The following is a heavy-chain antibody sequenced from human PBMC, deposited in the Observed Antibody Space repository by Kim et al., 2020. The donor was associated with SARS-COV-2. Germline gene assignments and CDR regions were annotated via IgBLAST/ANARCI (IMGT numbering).Heavy chain of an antibody. V-gene: IGHV3-72*01. CDR1: GFTLSDHY. J-gene: IGHJ6*02. Sequence: GGSLRLSCAGSGFTLSDHYMDWVRQAPGKGLEWVGRTTNKANSDITDYAATVKGRFTISRDEPKNSLYLQMNSLKTEDTAIYYCARDTAMVNNYYFGLDGWGPGTTLIVS. D-gene: IGHD5-18*01. CDR3: ARDTAMVNNYYFGLDG. CDR2: TTNKANSDIT.